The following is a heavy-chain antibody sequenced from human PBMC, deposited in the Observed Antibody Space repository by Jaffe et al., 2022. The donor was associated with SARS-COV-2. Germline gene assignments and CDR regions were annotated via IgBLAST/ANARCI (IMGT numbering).Heavy chain of an antibody. D-gene: IGHD6-13*01. Sequence: QVQLVESGGGVVQPGRSLRLSCAASGFTFSSYGMHWVRQAPGKGLEWVAVIWYDGSNKYYADSVKGRFTISRDNSKNTLYLQMNSLRAEDTAVYYCARGRYSSRSWFDPWGQGTLVTVSS. CDR2: IWYDGSNK. CDR1: GFTFSSYG. CDR3: ARGRYSSRSWFDP. V-gene: IGHV3-33*01. J-gene: IGHJ5*02.